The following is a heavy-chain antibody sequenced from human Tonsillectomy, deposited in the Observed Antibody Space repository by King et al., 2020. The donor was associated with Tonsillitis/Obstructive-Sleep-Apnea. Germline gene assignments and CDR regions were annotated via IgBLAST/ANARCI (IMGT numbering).Heavy chain of an antibody. CDR1: GGSFSGYY. CDR2: INHSGST. Sequence: QVQLQQWGAGLLKPSETLSLPCAVYGGSFSGYYWSWIRQPPGKGLEWIGEINHSGSTNYNPSLKSRVTISVDTSKNQFSLKLSSVTAADTAVYYCARGGNYDFWSGYYYYYYMDVWGKGTTVTVSS. CDR3: ARGGNYDFWSGYYYYYYMDV. J-gene: IGHJ6*03. D-gene: IGHD3-3*01. V-gene: IGHV4-34*01.